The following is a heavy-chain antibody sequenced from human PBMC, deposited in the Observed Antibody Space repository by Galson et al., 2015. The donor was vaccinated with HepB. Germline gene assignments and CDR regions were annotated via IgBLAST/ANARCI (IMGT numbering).Heavy chain of an antibody. V-gene: IGHV1-69*06. CDR1: GGTFSCYS. CDR3: AREGESAARLVTYYYYGMDV. Sequence: SLKVCCKAAGGTFSCYSISWVRQAPGQGLEWRGGIIRIFGTANYAQKFQGRVTITADKSTSTAYMELSSLRSEDTAVYYCAREGESAARLVTYYYYGMDVWGQGTTVTVSS. D-gene: IGHD6-6*01. J-gene: IGHJ6*02. CDR2: IIRIFGTA.